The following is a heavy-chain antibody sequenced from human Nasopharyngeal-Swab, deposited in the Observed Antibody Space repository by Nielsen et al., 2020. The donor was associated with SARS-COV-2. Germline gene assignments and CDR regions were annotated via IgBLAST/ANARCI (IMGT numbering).Heavy chain of an antibody. V-gene: IGHV4-34*01. CDR3: ARSDYYEYYAFDI. J-gene: IGHJ3*02. CDR2: INHSGST. CDR1: GGSFSGYY. Sequence: SETLSLTCAVYGGSFSGYYWSWIRQPPGKGLEWIGEINHSGSTYYNPSLKSRVTISVDRSKNQFSLKLSSVTAADTAVYYCARSDYYEYYAFDIWGQGTMVTVSS. D-gene: IGHD3-22*01.